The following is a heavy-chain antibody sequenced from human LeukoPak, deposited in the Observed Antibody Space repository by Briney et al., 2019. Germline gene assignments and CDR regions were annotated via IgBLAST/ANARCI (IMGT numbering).Heavy chain of an antibody. J-gene: IGHJ3*02. CDR3: EKGVLGYCSGGSCYFDDAFDI. V-gene: IGHV3-23*01. CDR1: GFTFSSYA. Sequence: GGSLRLSCAASGFTFSSYAMSWVRQAPGKGLEWVSAISGSGGSTYYADSVKGRFTISRDNSKNTLYLQMNSLRAEDTAVYYCEKGVLGYCSGGSCYFDDAFDIWGQGTMVTVSS. D-gene: IGHD2-15*01. CDR2: ISGSGGST.